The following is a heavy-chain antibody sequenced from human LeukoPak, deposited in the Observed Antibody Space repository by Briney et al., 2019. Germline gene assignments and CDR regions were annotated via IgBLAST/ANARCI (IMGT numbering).Heavy chain of an antibody. Sequence: GGSLRLSCAASGFTFSSHSMNWVRQAPGKGLEWVSSISSSSSYIYYADSGKGRFTISRYNAKNSLYLQMNSLRAEDTAVYYCARDSLGVALDYWGQGTLVTVSS. J-gene: IGHJ4*02. D-gene: IGHD3-10*01. V-gene: IGHV3-21*01. CDR1: GFTFSSHS. CDR3: ARDSLGVALDY. CDR2: ISSSSSYI.